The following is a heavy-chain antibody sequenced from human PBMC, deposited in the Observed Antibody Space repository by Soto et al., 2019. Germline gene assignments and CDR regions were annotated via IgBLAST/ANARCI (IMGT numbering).Heavy chain of an antibody. Sequence: EVQLVESGGGLVQPGGSLRLSCAASGFTVSTNYMTWVRQAPGKGLEWVSVMFYGGSTYYAASVKGRFTISRDDSKNTLYLQMNSLRAEVTAVYYWATTGMGLTLYYYYHGMDVWGQGTTVTVSS. J-gene: IGHJ6*02. CDR3: ATTGMGLTLYYYYHGMDV. CDR2: MFYGGST. CDR1: GFTVSTNY. D-gene: IGHD1-26*01. V-gene: IGHV3-66*01.